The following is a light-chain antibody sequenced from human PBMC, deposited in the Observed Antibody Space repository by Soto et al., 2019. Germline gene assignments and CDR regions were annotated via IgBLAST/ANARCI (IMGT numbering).Light chain of an antibody. V-gene: IGLV1-51*02. CDR2: ENN. J-gene: IGLJ1*01. CDR1: SSSIGKNY. CDR3: GTRDRSLSAYV. Sequence: QSVLTQPPSVSAAPGQKVTISCSGSSSSIGKNYVSWYQQLPGTAPKLLIYENNKRPSGIPDRFSGSKSGTSATLGITGLQTGDEADYHCGTRDRSLSAYVFGTGTKVTVL.